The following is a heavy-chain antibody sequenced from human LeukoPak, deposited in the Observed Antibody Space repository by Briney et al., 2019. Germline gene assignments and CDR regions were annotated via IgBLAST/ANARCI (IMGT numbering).Heavy chain of an antibody. CDR2: IRYDGSNK. CDR3: ARGPSGYHNT. CDR1: EFTFSSYG. D-gene: IGHD5-12*01. J-gene: IGHJ4*02. Sequence: PGGSLRLSCAASEFTFSSYGMHWVRQAPGKGLEWVASIRYDGSNKYYADSVKGRFTISRDNSKHTLYLQMNSLRAEDTAVYYCARGPSGYHNTGGQGTLVTVSS. V-gene: IGHV3-30*02.